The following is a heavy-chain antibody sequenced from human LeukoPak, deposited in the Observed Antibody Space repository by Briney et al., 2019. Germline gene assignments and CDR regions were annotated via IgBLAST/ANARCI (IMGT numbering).Heavy chain of an antibody. V-gene: IGHV1-46*01. CDR2: INPSGGST. J-gene: IGHJ4*02. CDR1: GYTFTSYD. D-gene: IGHD4-11*01. Sequence: ASVKVSCKASGYTFTSYDINWVRQATGQELEWMGIINPSGGSTNFAQKFQGRVTMTTDTSTITVYMELSSLRSEDTAVYYCARWTTTYLDYWGQGTLVTVSS. CDR3: ARWTTTYLDY.